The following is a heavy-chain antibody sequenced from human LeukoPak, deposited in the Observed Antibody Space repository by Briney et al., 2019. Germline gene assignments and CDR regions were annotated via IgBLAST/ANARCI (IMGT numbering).Heavy chain of an antibody. D-gene: IGHD4-17*01. CDR1: GGSFSGYY. CDR2: INHSGST. V-gene: IGHV4-34*01. CDR3: ASGTYGDYVSSWYFDL. Sequence: SETLSLTCAVYGGSFSGYYWSWIRQPPGKGLEWIGEINHSGSTNYNPSLKSRVTISVDTSKNQFSLKLSSVTAADTAVYYCASGTYGDYVSSWYFDLWGRGTLVTVSS. J-gene: IGHJ2*01.